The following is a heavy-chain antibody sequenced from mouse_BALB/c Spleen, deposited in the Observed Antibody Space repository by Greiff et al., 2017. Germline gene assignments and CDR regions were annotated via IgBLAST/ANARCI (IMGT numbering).Heavy chain of an antibody. D-gene: IGHD2-10*02. CDR2: ISSGGSYT. Sequence: EVKLVESGGGLVKPGGSLKLSCAASGFTFSSYAMSWVRQSPEKRLEWVAEISSGGSYTYYPDTVTGRFTISRDNAKNTLYLEMSSLRSEDTAMYYCARKGYGNYLDYWGQGTTLTVSS. V-gene: IGHV5-9-4*01. CDR1: GFTFSSYA. CDR3: ARKGYGNYLDY. J-gene: IGHJ2*01.